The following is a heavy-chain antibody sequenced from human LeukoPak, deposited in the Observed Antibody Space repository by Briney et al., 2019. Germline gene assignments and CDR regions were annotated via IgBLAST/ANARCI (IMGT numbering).Heavy chain of an antibody. J-gene: IGHJ4*02. CDR1: GFTFDDYG. CDR3: ARGAGGYFDS. V-gene: IGHV3-48*03. CDR2: ISSSGSPI. Sequence: HSGGSLRLSCAASGFTFDDYGMSWVRQAPGKGLEWVSYISSSGSPISYADSVKGRFTISRDNAKNSLYLQMNSLRAEDTAVYYCARGAGGYFDSWGRGTLVTVSS. D-gene: IGHD3-10*01.